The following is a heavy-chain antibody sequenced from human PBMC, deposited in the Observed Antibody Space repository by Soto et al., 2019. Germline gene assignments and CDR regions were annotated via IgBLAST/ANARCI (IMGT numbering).Heavy chain of an antibody. J-gene: IGHJ4*02. CDR2: IHYSGST. V-gene: IGHV4-59*01. D-gene: IGHD2-15*01. Sequence: PSETLSLTCTVSGGSISGSYWSRIRQTPRKVLEWVGYIHYSGSTNYNPSLKSRVTMSVDSAKNQFSLQLSSVTAADTAVYFCTKCRRTDAEGYSFDYWGPGALVTVSS. CDR3: TKCRRTDAEGYSFDY. CDR1: GGSISGSY.